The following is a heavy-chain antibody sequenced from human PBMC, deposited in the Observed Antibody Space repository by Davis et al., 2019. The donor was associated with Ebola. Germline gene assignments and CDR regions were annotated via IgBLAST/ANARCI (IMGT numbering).Heavy chain of an antibody. CDR1: CSISTSYL. CDR3: ARRVTTLEGGMDV. CDR2: IHPGDSHT. J-gene: IGHJ6*02. Sequence: AASLITSCTCSCSISTSYLIGWLRQIPGKRLELVWIIHPGDSHTRYSPSFQGQVTISADKSISTAYLQWSSPKASDTVIYYCARRVTTLEGGMDVWGQGTTVTVSS. V-gene: IGHV5-51*01. D-gene: IGHD3-3*01.